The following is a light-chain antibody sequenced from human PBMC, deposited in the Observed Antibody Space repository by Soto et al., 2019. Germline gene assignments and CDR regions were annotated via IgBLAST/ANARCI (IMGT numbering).Light chain of an antibody. Sequence: DIQMTQSPSTLSASVGDRVTITCRASQSISTWLAWYQHKPGKAPKLLIHDASSLESGVPSRFSGSGSGTEFTLTISSLQPDDFATYYCQHYNSYSEAFGQGTKVDI. V-gene: IGKV1-5*01. CDR3: QHYNSYSEA. CDR2: DAS. CDR1: QSISTW. J-gene: IGKJ1*01.